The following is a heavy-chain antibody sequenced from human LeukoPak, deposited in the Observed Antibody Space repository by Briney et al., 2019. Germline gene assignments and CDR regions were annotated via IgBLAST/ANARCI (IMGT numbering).Heavy chain of an antibody. Sequence: GGSLRLSCAASGFTVSSNYMSWVRQAPGKGLEWVSAISGSGGSTYYADSVKGRFTISRDNSKNTLYLQMNSLRAEDTAVYYCAKSPHRYYYYMDVWGKGTTVTVSS. V-gene: IGHV3-23*01. CDR1: GFTVSSNY. CDR3: AKSPHRYYYYMDV. J-gene: IGHJ6*03. CDR2: ISGSGGST.